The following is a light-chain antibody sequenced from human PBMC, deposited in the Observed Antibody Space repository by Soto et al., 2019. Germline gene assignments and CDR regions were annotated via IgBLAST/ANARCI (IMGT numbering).Light chain of an antibody. V-gene: IGLV2-14*01. CDR1: SSDVGGYNY. CDR3: SSYTSSSTDV. J-gene: IGLJ1*01. CDR2: EVS. Sequence: LTQPASVSGSPGQSITISCTGTSSDVGGYNYVSWYQRHPGKAPKLMIYEVSNRPSGVSNRFSGSKSGNTASLTISGLQAEDEADYYCSSYTSSSTDVFGTGTKVTVL.